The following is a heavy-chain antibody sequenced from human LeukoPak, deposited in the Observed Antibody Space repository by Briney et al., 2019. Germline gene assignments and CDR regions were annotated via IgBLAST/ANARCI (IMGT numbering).Heavy chain of an antibody. Sequence: SETLSLTCTVSGGSISSYYWSWIRQPPGKGLEWIGYIYYSGSTNYNPSLKSRVTMSVDTSKNQFSLKLSSVTAADTAVYYCAEAAAGTGYFDYWGQGTLVTVSS. CDR1: GGSISSYY. D-gene: IGHD6-13*01. J-gene: IGHJ4*02. V-gene: IGHV4-59*01. CDR2: IYYSGST. CDR3: AEAAAGTGYFDY.